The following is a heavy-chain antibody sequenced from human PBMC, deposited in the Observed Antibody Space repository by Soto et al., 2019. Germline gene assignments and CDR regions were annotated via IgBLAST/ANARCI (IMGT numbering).Heavy chain of an antibody. V-gene: IGHV3-33*01. J-gene: IGHJ4*02. D-gene: IGHD3-22*01. CDR1: GFTFSTYG. CDR3: ARDFWYDSSGYYPTFYFDY. CDR2: IWYDGSNK. Sequence: VGSLRLFCAASGFTFSTYGMHWVRQAPGKGLERVAVIWYDGSNKYYADSVKGRFTISRDNSKNTLYLQMSSLRAEDTAVYYCARDFWYDSSGYYPTFYFDYWGQGTLVTVS.